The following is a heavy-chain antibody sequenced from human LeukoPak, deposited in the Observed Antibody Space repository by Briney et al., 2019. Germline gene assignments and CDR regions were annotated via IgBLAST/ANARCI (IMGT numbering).Heavy chain of an antibody. Sequence: PSETLSLTCAVSGGSISSGGYSWSWIRQPPGTGLEWIGYIYHSGSTYYNPSLKSRVTISVDRSKNQFSLKLSSVTAADTAVYYCARFIVGATSAFDYWGQGTLVTVSS. CDR2: IYHSGST. D-gene: IGHD1-26*01. J-gene: IGHJ4*02. CDR1: GGSISSGGYS. V-gene: IGHV4-30-2*01. CDR3: ARFIVGATSAFDY.